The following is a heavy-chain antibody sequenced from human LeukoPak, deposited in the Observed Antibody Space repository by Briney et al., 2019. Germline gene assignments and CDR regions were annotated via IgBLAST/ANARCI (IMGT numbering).Heavy chain of an antibody. V-gene: IGHV4-39*07. CDR2: IYYSGTT. J-gene: IGHJ3*02. CDR3: ARDWSSRHGGRYDFWSGYCAFDI. D-gene: IGHD3-3*01. Sequence: ASETLSLTCTVSGGFISSNSAYWSWIRQPPGKALEWIGNIYYSGTTYYNPSLQSRVTMSVDTSNNQFSLKLTSVTAADTAVYYCARDWSSRHGGRYDFWSGYCAFDIWGQGTMVTVSS. CDR1: GGFISSNSAY.